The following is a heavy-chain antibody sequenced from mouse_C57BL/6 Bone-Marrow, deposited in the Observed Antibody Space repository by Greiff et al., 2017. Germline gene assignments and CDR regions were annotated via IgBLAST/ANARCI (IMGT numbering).Heavy chain of an antibody. J-gene: IGHJ4*01. CDR3: ARHRAMDY. CDR2: ISNGGGST. Sequence: EVMLVESGGGLVQPGGSLKLSCVASGFTFSDYYMYWVRQTPEKRLEWVAYISNGGGSTYYPDTVKGRFTISRDNAKNTLYLQMSRLKSEDTAMYYCARHRAMDYWGQGTSVTVSS. V-gene: IGHV5-12*01. CDR1: GFTFSDYY.